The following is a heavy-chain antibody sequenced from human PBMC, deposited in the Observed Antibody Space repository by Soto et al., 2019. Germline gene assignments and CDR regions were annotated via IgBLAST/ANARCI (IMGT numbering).Heavy chain of an antibody. J-gene: IGHJ4*02. Sequence: QVQLVQSGAEVKKPGASVKVSCKASGYTFSDYYMHWVRQAPGQGLEWMGWINANSGGTNYPQKFQGRVTMTRDTSISTAYMELSSLRSDDTAVYYCASGGSSNWPAFWGQGTLVTVSS. CDR1: GYTFSDYY. V-gene: IGHV1-2*02. D-gene: IGHD6-13*01. CDR2: INANSGGT. CDR3: ASGGSSNWPAF.